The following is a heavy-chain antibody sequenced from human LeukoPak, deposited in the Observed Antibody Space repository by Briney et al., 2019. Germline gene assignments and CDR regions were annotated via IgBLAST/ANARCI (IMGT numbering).Heavy chain of an antibody. Sequence: SETLSLTCTVSGGSLRSYYWRWVRQPAGKGLEWIGRIYFSGSTNYSPSLQSRVTLSITPSNRQSLLNLPSVTAAHTAVYYCARSSSSSSYTPFDIWGQGTMVTVSS. CDR3: ARSSSSSSYTPFDI. V-gene: IGHV4-4*07. J-gene: IGHJ3*02. CDR1: GGSLRSYY. CDR2: IYFSGST. D-gene: IGHD6-13*01.